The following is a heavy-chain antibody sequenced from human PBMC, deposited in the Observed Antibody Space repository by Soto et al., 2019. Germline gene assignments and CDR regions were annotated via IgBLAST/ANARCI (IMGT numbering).Heavy chain of an antibody. CDR1: GFTFSSYA. Sequence: GGSLRLSCAASGFTFSSYAMSWVRQAPGKGLEWVSAISGSGGSTYYADSVKGRFTISRDNSKNTLYLQMNSLRVEDTVVYYCAKAIGYCSGGSCPYGMDVWGQGTTVTVSS. CDR3: AKAIGYCSGGSCPYGMDV. V-gene: IGHV3-23*01. J-gene: IGHJ6*02. D-gene: IGHD2-15*01. CDR2: ISGSGGST.